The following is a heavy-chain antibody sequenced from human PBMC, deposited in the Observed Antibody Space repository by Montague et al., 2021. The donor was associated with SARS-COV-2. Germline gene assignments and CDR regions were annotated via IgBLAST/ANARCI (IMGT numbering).Heavy chain of an antibody. CDR2: INHSGST. V-gene: IGHV4-34*01. Sequence: SETRSLTCAVYGGSFSGYYWSWIRQPPGKGLEWIGEINHSGSTNXXPSLKSRVTISVDTSKNQFSLKLSSVTAADTAVYYCARSLNQQWLRFPPGAFFGYWGQGTLVTVSS. CDR3: ARSLNQQWLRFPPGAFFGY. CDR1: GGSFSGYY. D-gene: IGHD6-19*01. J-gene: IGHJ4*02.